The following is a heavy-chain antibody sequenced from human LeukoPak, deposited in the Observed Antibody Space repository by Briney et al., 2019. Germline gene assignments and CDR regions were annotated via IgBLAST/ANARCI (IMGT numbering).Heavy chain of an antibody. V-gene: IGHV3-53*01. CDR3: ARDLNVDTSMFGH. D-gene: IGHD2/OR15-2a*01. CDR2: FYSGGTT. CDR1: GFTVSRTH. J-gene: IGHJ5*02. Sequence: PGGSLRLSCAGSGFTVSRTHMSWVRLAPGKGLEWVSTFYSGGTTKYADSVRGRFTISRDTATNTVSLQMNSLKVEDTAVYYCARDLNVDTSMFGHWGRGTLVTVSS.